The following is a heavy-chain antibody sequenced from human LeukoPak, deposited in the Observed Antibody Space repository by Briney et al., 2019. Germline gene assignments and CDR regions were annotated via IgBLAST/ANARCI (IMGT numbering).Heavy chain of an antibody. Sequence: SETLSLTCTVSGGSISSYYWSWIRQPPGKGLEWIGNIYYSGSTNYNPSLKSRVTISVDTSKNQFSLKLSSVTAADTAVYYCARVSGAHSYYYYYMDVWGKGTTVTVSS. CDR2: IYYSGST. J-gene: IGHJ6*03. CDR3: ARVSGAHSYYYYYMDV. CDR1: GGSISSYY. D-gene: IGHD3-10*01. V-gene: IGHV4-59*01.